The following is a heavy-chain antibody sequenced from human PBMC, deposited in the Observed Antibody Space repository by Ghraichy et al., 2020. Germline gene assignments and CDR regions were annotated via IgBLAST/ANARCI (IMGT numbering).Heavy chain of an antibody. CDR2: MNQAGSEK. V-gene: IGHV3-7*01. CDR1: GFTFSNYW. D-gene: IGHD3-16*01. J-gene: IGHJ4*02. CDR3: ARDTWGYFDH. Sequence: LSLTCAASGFTFSNYWMSWVRQAPGKGLEWVANMNQAGSEKFYLDSLKGRFTISRENAKNSLYLEMNSLRAEDTAIYYCARDTWGYFDHGGQGTLVTVSS.